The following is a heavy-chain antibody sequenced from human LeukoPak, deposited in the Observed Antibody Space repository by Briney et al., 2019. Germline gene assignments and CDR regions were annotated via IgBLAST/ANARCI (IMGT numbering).Heavy chain of an antibody. CDR1: GFTFSSCG. D-gene: IGHD6-19*01. Sequence: QSGGSLRLSCAASGFTFSSCGMHWVRQAPGKGLEWVAVISYDGSNKYYADSVKGRFTISRDNSKNTLYLQMESLRSEDTAVYYCAKGGKWSSDWISPYDYWGQGTLVTVSS. CDR2: ISYDGSNK. J-gene: IGHJ4*02. CDR3: AKGGKWSSDWISPYDY. V-gene: IGHV3-30*18.